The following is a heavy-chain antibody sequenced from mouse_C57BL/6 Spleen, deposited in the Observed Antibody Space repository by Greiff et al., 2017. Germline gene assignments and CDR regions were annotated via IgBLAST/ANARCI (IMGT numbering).Heavy chain of an antibody. J-gene: IGHJ2*01. D-gene: IGHD1-1*01. CDR2: IYPGGGYT. CDR3: ARNITTVVAYYFDY. CDR1: GYTFTNYW. V-gene: IGHV1-63*01. Sequence: QVQLKQSGAELVRPGTSVKMSCKASGYTFTNYWIGWAKQRPGHGLEWIGYIYPGGGYTNYNEKFKGKATLTADKSSSTAYMQFSSLTSEDSAIYYFARNITTVVAYYFDYWGQGTTLTVSS.